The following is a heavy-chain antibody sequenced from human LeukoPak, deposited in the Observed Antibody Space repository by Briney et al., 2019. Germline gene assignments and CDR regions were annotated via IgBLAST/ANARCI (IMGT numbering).Heavy chain of an antibody. CDR3: ARGPGYYGSGSYYKH. J-gene: IGHJ4*02. D-gene: IGHD3-10*01. CDR2: INHSGST. Sequence: SETLSLTCAVYGGSFSDYYWSWIRQPPGKGREWIGEINHSGSTNYNPSLKSRVTISVDTSKNQFSLKLSSVTAADTAVYYCARGPGYYGSGSYYKHWGQGTLVTVSS. CDR1: GGSFSDYY. V-gene: IGHV4-34*01.